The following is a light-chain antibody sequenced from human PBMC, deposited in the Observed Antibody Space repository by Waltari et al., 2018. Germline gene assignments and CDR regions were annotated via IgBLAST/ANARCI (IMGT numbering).Light chain of an antibody. V-gene: IGLV2-23*02. Sequence: QSALTQPVSVSGSPGQSITTSCTGPSSTVGGDTLVSWYQQHPGQAPQLIIYDVNKRPSGISHRFSGSKSGNTASLTISGLQADDESDYYCCSYAGDSTLIFGGGTKLTVL. CDR1: SSTVGGDTL. CDR2: DVN. CDR3: CSYAGDSTLI. J-gene: IGLJ2*01.